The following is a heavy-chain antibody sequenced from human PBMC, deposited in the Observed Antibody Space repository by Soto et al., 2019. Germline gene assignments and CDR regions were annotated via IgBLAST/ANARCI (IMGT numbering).Heavy chain of an antibody. D-gene: IGHD3-10*01. Sequence: ASVKVSCKASGYTFTSYDINWVRQATGQGLEWMGWMNPNSGNTGYAQKFQGRVTMTRNTSISTAYMELSSLRSEDTAVYYCASPQRGLGAFDIWGQGTMVTVSS. CDR2: MNPNSGNT. CDR1: GYTFTSYD. CDR3: ASPQRGLGAFDI. V-gene: IGHV1-8*01. J-gene: IGHJ3*02.